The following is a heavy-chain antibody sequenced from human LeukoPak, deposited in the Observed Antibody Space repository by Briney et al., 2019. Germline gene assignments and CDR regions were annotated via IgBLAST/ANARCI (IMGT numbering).Heavy chain of an antibody. V-gene: IGHV3-7*01. CDR3: ARGGSPFY. CDR1: GFTFSSYW. D-gene: IGHD3-10*01. J-gene: IGHJ4*02. Sequence: GGSLRLSCAASGFTFSSYWMSWVRQTPGKGLEWVATIKLDGSEKYYVDSMKGRLTISRDNTKNSLYLQMNSLRAEDTAVYYCARGGSPFYWGQGSRVTVSS. CDR2: IKLDGSEK.